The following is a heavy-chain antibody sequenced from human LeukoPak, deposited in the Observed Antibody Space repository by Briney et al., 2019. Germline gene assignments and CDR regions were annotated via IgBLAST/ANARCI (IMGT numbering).Heavy chain of an antibody. J-gene: IGHJ5*02. D-gene: IGHD4-23*01. CDR1: GFTFTSYE. Sequence: GGSLRLSCAASGFTFTSYEMNSVRQAPGKGLEWVSYISSSGSTIYYADSVKGRFTISIDNAKNSLYLQMNSLRAEDTAVYYYAIDYGGTSFGNWFDPWGQGTLVTVSS. V-gene: IGHV3-48*03. CDR2: ISSSGSTI. CDR3: AIDYGGTSFGNWFDP.